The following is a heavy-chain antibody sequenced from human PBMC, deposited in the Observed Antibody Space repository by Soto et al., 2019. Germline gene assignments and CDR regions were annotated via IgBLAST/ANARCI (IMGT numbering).Heavy chain of an antibody. J-gene: IGHJ4*02. Sequence: QVPMVQSGAEVTKPGASVKVSCKASGHTFTGHHMHWVRQAPGQGLEWMGLIALDIGDTKYAQIFQGRVTSTSDTSITTAYMALRGLRSDDTAVYYCTLEPTGTAGFDYWGQVTLVTVSS. CDR1: GHTFTGHH. CDR2: IALDIGDT. V-gene: IGHV1-2*02. D-gene: IGHD2-21*02. CDR3: TLEPTGTAGFDY.